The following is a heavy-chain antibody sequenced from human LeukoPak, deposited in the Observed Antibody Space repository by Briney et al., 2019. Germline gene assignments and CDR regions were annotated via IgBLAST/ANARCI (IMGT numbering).Heavy chain of an antibody. D-gene: IGHD3-22*01. CDR3: AIMHGYYDGSGYWVQ. V-gene: IGHV3-23*01. J-gene: IGHJ1*01. CDR2: ITPNADRT. CDR1: GFTFGSFG. Sequence: GGSLRLSCAASGFTFGSFGMSWVRQAPGKGLEWVSFITPNADRTSYADSVEGRFTISRDNPRNTLYMQMNSLRDEDTAVYYCAIMHGYYDGSGYWVQWGQGTLVTVSS.